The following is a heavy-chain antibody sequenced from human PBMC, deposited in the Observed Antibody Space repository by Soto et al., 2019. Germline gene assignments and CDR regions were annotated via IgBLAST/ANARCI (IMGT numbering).Heavy chain of an antibody. CDR3: AKDSMEQGNYYHYYGLDA. Sequence: QVQLVESGGGVVQPGRSLRLSCAASGFTFSTYGMHWVRQAPGKGLEWVSVISSDGSIKYYADSVKGRFTISRDNAKNALYLQMNSLRGEDTAVYYCAKDSMEQGNYYHYYGLDAWGQGTTVTVSS. CDR2: ISSDGSIK. J-gene: IGHJ6*02. V-gene: IGHV3-30*18. D-gene: IGHD3-10*01. CDR1: GFTFSTYG.